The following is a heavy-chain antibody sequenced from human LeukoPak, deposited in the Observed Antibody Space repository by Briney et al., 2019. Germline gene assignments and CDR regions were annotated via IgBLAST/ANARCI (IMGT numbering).Heavy chain of an antibody. D-gene: IGHD6-19*01. Sequence: GRSLRLSCAASGFTFDDYAMHWVRQAPGKGLEWVSGISWNSGTIGYADSVKGRFTISRDNAKNSLYLQMNSLRAEDTALYYCAKDGRYSSGGGWFDPWGQGTLVTVSS. V-gene: IGHV3-9*01. CDR3: AKDGRYSSGGGWFDP. J-gene: IGHJ5*02. CDR2: ISWNSGTI. CDR1: GFTFDDYA.